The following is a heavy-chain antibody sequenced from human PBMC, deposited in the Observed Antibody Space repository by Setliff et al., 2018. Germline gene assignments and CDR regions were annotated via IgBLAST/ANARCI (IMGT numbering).Heavy chain of an antibody. J-gene: IGHJ4*02. CDR2: IYTRGST. V-gene: IGHV4-61*09. Sequence: NPSEPLSLTCTVSGGSINEANYYWSWVRQPAGKGLEWIGHIYTRGSTNYNPSLRSRVSISVDTSKNHFSLRLSSVAATDTAVYYCLRIRLVPHGHSWGQGTLVTVSS. CDR3: LRIRLVPHGHS. D-gene: IGHD2-15*01. CDR1: GGSINEANYY.